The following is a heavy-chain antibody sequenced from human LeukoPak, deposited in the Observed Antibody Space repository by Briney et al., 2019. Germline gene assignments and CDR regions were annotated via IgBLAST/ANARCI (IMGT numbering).Heavy chain of an antibody. CDR1: GYTFTSYG. D-gene: IGHD6-19*01. CDR2: ISGYNGYT. Sequence: ASVKVSCKASGYTFTSYGISWVRQAPGQGLEWMGWISGYNGYTHYAHNLQGRVALTRDTSITTAYLELSSLRSDDTAVYFCVRGAVAGTRGPLKDYWGQGTLVTVSS. CDR3: VRGAVAGTRGPLKDY. J-gene: IGHJ4*02. V-gene: IGHV1-18*01.